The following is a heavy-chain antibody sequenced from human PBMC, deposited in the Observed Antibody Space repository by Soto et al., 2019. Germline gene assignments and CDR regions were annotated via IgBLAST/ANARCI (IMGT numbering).Heavy chain of an antibody. CDR1: GLTLRSFW. D-gene: IGHD1-26*01. Sequence: GGSLRLSCAASGLTLRSFWMSWVRQAPGKGLEWVASINQDGSEKQYVDSVKGRFTISRDNAENSLYLQMNSLRVEGTAVYYCARDYRADWGPGTLVTVSS. CDR3: ARDYRAD. V-gene: IGHV3-7*01. CDR2: INQDGSEK. J-gene: IGHJ4*02.